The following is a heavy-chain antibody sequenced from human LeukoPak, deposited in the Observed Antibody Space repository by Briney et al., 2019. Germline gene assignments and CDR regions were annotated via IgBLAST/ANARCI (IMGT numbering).Heavy chain of an antibody. CDR2: IKQDGSEK. CDR3: ARNQRRLDY. J-gene: IGHJ4*02. Sequence: XXASGXTFSSYWMSWVRQAPGKGLEWVANIKQDGSEKYYVDSVKGRFTISRDNAKNSLYLQVNSLRAEDTAVYYCARNQRRLDYWGQGTLVTVSS. D-gene: IGHD1-14*01. CDR1: GXTFSSYW. V-gene: IGHV3-7*01.